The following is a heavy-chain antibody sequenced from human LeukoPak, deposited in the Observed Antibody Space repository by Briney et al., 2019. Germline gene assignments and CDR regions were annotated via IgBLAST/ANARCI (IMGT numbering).Heavy chain of an antibody. J-gene: IGHJ4*02. CDR2: MNPNSGNT. CDR1: GYTFTSYY. D-gene: IGHD3-22*01. CDR3: ARAIYDSSGYYRYYFDY. Sequence: SVKVSCKASGYTFTSYYMHWVRQATGQGLEWMGWMNPNSGNTGYAQKFQGRVTMTRNTSISTACMELSSLRSEDTAVYYCARAIYDSSGYYRYYFDYWGQGTLVTVSS. V-gene: IGHV1-8*02.